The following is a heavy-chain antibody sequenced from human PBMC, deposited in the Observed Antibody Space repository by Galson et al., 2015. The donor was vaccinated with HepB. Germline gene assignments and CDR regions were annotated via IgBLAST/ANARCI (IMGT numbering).Heavy chain of an antibody. J-gene: IGHJ5*02. V-gene: IGHV3-23*01. CDR1: GFTFSSYA. CDR2: ISGSGGST. CDR3: AKDRAGEDGSGTNWFDP. D-gene: IGHD3-10*01. Sequence: SLRLSCADSGFTFSSYAMSWVRQAPGKGLEWVSAISGSGGSTYYADSVKGRFTISRDNSKNTLYLQMNSLRAEDTAVYYCAKDRAGEDGSGTNWFDPWGQGTLVTVSS.